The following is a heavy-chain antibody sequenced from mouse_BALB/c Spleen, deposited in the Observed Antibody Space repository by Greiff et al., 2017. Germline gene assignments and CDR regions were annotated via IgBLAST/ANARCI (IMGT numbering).Heavy chain of an antibody. CDR1: GFTFTSFG. CDR2: ISSGSSTM. D-gene: IGHD2-14*01. Sequence: EVNLVESGGGLVQPGASRKLSCAASGFTFTSFGMHWVRQAPEKGLEWVAYISSGSSTMYYADTVKGRFTISRDKPKNTLFLQMTSLRSEDTAMYYCAREDRDYYAMDDWGQGTSVTVSS. CDR3: AREDRDYYAMDD. V-gene: IGHV5-17*02. J-gene: IGHJ4*01.